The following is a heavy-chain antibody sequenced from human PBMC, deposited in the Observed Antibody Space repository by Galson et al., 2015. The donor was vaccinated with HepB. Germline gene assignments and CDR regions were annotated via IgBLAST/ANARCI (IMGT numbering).Heavy chain of an antibody. D-gene: IGHD5-12*01. CDR1: GFNVSGNY. CDR2: IYSGGET. V-gene: IGHV3-53*01. J-gene: IGHJ4*02. CDR3: ARGYSKSWYSGLGY. Sequence: SLRLSCAASGFNVSGNYMSWVRQAPGKGLEWVSVIYSGGETYYADSVKGRFTISRDNSKNTVYLQMNTLRAEDMAMYYCARGYSKSWYSGLGYWGQGTLVTVSS.